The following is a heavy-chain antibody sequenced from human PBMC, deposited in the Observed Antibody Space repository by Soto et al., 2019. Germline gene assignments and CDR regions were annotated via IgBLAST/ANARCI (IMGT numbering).Heavy chain of an antibody. Sequence: QITLKESGPTLVKPTQTLTLTCTFSGFSLSTSGVGVGWIRQPPGKALEWLALIYWDDDKRYSPSLKSRLTITKATSKNQVVLTMTNMDPVDTATYYCAHRGVYDYGDYNYFDYWGQGTLVTVSS. CDR3: AHRGVYDYGDYNYFDY. J-gene: IGHJ4*02. CDR2: IYWDDDK. CDR1: GFSLSTSGVG. D-gene: IGHD4-17*01. V-gene: IGHV2-5*02.